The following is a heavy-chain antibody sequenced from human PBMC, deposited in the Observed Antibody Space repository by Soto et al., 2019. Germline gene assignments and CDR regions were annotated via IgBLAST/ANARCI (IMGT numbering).Heavy chain of an antibody. Sequence: SVKVSCKASGYTFTSYAMHWVRQAPGQRPEWMGWINAGNGNTKYSQKFQDRVTISKDTSANTAYMELSSLRSEDTAVYFCARVRIAVASFDYWGQGTQVTVSS. V-gene: IGHV1-3*01. CDR1: GYTFTSYA. J-gene: IGHJ4*02. CDR3: ARVRIAVASFDY. CDR2: INAGNGNT. D-gene: IGHD6-19*01.